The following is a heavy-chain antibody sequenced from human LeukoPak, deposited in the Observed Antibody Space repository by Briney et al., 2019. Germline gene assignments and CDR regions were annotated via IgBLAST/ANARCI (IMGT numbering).Heavy chain of an antibody. Sequence: SETLSLTCAVYGGSFSDYYWSWIRQPPGKGLEWIGEINHRGRTNYNPSLKSRVTISVDRSKNQFSLKLSSVTAADTAVYYCARGRVDDFWSGYWNWFDPRGQGTLVTVSS. J-gene: IGHJ5*02. D-gene: IGHD3-3*01. CDR3: ARGRVDDFWSGYWNWFDP. CDR1: GGSFSDYY. V-gene: IGHV4-34*01. CDR2: INHRGRT.